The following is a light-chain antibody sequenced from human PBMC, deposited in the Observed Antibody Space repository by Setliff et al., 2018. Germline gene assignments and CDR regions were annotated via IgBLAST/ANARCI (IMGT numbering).Light chain of an antibody. J-gene: IGLJ1*01. CDR2: EVT. V-gene: IGLV2-8*01. Sequence: ALTQPPSASGSPGQSLTISCTGTSNDTGAYKFVSWYQQHPGKPPKLIIYEVTKRPSGVPDRFSGSKSGNTASLTVSGLQAEDEADYYCSSYAASYNPYVFGTGTKVTVL. CDR1: SNDTGAYKF. CDR3: SSYAASYNPYV.